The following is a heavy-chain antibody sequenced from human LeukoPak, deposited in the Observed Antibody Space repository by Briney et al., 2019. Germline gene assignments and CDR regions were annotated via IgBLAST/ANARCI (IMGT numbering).Heavy chain of an antibody. J-gene: IGHJ4*02. CDR2: IHHSGNT. CDR3: ARDPYCSGGSCYPFDS. Sequence: SETLSLTCAVSGNSINSGYYWGWIRQPPGKGLEWIGSIHHSGNTYYNPSLKSRVTMSIDTSGNQFSLRLSSVTATDTAVYYCARDPYCSGGSCYPFDSWGPGTLVTVSS. D-gene: IGHD2-15*01. V-gene: IGHV4-38-2*02. CDR1: GNSINSGYY.